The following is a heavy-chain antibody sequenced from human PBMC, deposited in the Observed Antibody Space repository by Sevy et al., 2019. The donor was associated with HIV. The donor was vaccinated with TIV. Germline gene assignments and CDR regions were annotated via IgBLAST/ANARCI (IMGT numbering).Heavy chain of an antibody. D-gene: IGHD3-9*01. CDR2: INHSVST. Sequence: SETLSVTCAVYGGSFSGYYWSWIRQPPGKGLEWIGEINHSVSTNYNPSLKSRVTISVDTSKNQFSLKLSSVTAADTAVYYCAREGDILTGYYSPFDYWGQGTLVTVSS. CDR1: GGSFSGYY. V-gene: IGHV4-34*01. CDR3: AREGDILTGYYSPFDY. J-gene: IGHJ4*02.